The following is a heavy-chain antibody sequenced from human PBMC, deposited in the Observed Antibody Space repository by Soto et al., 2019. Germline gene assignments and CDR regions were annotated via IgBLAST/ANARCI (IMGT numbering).Heavy chain of an antibody. CDR1: GFTFSSYS. J-gene: IGHJ3*02. V-gene: IGHV3-48*02. CDR2: ISSSSSTI. CDR3: AVPDIVVLVAAGRFGFDI. Sequence: EVQLVESGGGLVQPGGSLRLSCAASGFTFSSYSMNWVRQAPGKGLEWVSYISSSSSTIYYADSVKGRFTISRDNAKNSLYLQMNSLRDEDTAVYYCAVPDIVVLVAAGRFGFDIWGQGTMVTVSS. D-gene: IGHD2-15*01.